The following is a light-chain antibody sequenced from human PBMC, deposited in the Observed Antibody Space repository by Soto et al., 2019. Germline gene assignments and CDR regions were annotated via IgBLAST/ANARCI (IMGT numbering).Light chain of an antibody. Sequence: TQSPDNLSVSPGERATLSCRASQSVSSSYLAWYQQKPGQAPRLLIYGASTRATGIPARFSGSGSGTEFTLTISSLQSEDFAVYYCQQYNNWPPITFGQGTRLEIK. CDR3: QQYNNWPPIT. CDR1: QSVSSSY. J-gene: IGKJ5*01. CDR2: GAS. V-gene: IGKV3-15*01.